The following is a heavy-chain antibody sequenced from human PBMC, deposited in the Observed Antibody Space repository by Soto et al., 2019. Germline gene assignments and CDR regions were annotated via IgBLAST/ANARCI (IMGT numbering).Heavy chain of an antibody. Sequence: EVQLLESGGGLVQPGGSLRLSCAASGFTFSSYAMSWVRQAPGKGLEWVSAIGGSGGSTNYADSVKGRFTISKDNSKNTLYLQMNSLRAEDTAVYYCAKARTIFGVLEFDYWGQGTLVTVSS. CDR2: IGGSGGST. CDR1: GFTFSSYA. V-gene: IGHV3-23*01. J-gene: IGHJ4*02. CDR3: AKARTIFGVLEFDY. D-gene: IGHD3-3*01.